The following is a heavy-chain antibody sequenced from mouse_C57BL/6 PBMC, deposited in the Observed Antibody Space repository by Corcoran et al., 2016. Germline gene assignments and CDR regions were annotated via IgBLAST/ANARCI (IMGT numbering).Heavy chain of an antibody. D-gene: IGHD2-5*01. V-gene: IGHV9-3*01. CDR3: ARYYSNPFDY. J-gene: IGHJ2*01. CDR2: INTYSGVP. CDR1: GYTFTTYG. Sequence: QIQLVQSGPELKKPGETVKISCKASGYTFTTYGMSWVKQAPGKGLKWMGWINTYSGVPTYADDFKGRFAFSLETSASTAYLQINNLKNEDTATYFCARYYSNPFDYWGQGTTLTVSS.